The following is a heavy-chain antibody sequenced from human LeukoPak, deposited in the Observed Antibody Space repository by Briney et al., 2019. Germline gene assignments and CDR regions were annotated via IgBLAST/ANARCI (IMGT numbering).Heavy chain of an antibody. CDR2: ISGGGDNT. V-gene: IGHV3-23*01. CDR3: AKCYDFSGSEWFDP. Sequence: GGSLRVSCAASGFTFSNPAMSWVRQAPGKGLEWVSAISGGGDNTYDASSVKGRFTISRDNSKNTLYLQINSLRVEDTAVYYCAKCYDFSGSEWFDPWGQGTLVTVSS. D-gene: IGHD3-3*01. CDR1: GFTFSNPA. J-gene: IGHJ5*02.